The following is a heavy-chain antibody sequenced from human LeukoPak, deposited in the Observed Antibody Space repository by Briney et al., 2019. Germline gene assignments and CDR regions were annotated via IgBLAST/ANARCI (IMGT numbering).Heavy chain of an antibody. CDR1: GYTFTSYY. V-gene: IGHV1-2*02. J-gene: IGHJ4*02. Sequence: ASVKVSCKASGYTFTSYYMHWVRQAPGQGLEWMGWINPNSGGTNYAQKFQGRVTMTRDTSISTAYMELSRLRSDDTAVYYCARDLGDTAMVTFFYFDYWGQGTLVTVSP. CDR3: ARDLGDTAMVTFFYFDY. CDR2: INPNSGGT. D-gene: IGHD5-18*01.